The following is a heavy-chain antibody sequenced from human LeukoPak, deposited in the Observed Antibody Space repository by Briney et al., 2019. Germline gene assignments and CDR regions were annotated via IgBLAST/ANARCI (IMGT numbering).Heavy chain of an antibody. Sequence: PGGSLRLSCAASGFTVSSNYMSWVRQAPGKGLEWVSVIYSGGSTYYAASVKGRFTISRDNSKNTLYLQMNSLRAEDTAVYYCARDSSSSWYREGTYYFDYWGQGTLVTVSS. D-gene: IGHD6-13*01. CDR3: ARDSSSSWYREGTYYFDY. CDR2: IYSGGST. J-gene: IGHJ4*02. CDR1: GFTVSSNY. V-gene: IGHV3-66*02.